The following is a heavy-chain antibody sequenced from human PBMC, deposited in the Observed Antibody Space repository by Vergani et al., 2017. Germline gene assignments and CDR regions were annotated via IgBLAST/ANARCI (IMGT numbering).Heavy chain of an antibody. CDR2: IIPILGIA. Sequence: QVQLVQSGAEVKKPGSSVKVSCKASGGTFSSFTISWVRQAPGQGLEWMGRIIPILGIANYAQKLQGRVTMTTDTSTSTAYMELRSLRSDDTAVYYSARDVEPTMVRGVIGDYWGQGTLVTVSS. V-gene: IGHV1-69*08. CDR3: ARDVEPTMVRGVIGDY. J-gene: IGHJ4*02. CDR1: GGTFSSFT. D-gene: IGHD3-10*01.